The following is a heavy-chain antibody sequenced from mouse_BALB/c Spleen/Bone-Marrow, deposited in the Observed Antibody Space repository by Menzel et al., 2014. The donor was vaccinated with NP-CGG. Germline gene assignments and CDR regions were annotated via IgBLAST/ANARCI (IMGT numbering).Heavy chain of an antibody. CDR1: GFSLTSYG. CDR2: IRTGGST. V-gene: IGHV2-9*02. Sequence: VQGVESGPGLVAPSQSLSITCTVSGFSLTSYGVHWVRQPPGKGLEWLGVIRTGGSTNYNSALMTRMSISKDNSKSQVFLKMNSLQTDDTAMYYCARVLRYAMDYWGQGTSVTVSS. CDR3: ARVLRYAMDY. J-gene: IGHJ4*01.